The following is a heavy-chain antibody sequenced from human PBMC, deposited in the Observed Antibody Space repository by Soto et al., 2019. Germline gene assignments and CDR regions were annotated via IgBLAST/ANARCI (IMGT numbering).Heavy chain of an antibody. CDR3: ASDANSGYGRNRYFDL. V-gene: IGHV3-33*01. CDR1: GFVFRSYG. Sequence: QVQLVESGGGVVQPETSQRISCAASGFVFRSYGMNWVRQAPGKGLEWVAAIWSVGSKTYYADSVKGRFTISRDNSKNTLYLRIHSLRAEDTAVYYRASDANSGYGRNRYFDLWGRGSLVNVSS. CDR2: IWSVGSKT. J-gene: IGHJ2*01. D-gene: IGHD5-12*01.